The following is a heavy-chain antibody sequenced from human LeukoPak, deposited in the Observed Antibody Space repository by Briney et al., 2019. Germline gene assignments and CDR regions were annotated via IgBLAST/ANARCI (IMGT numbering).Heavy chain of an antibody. CDR3: AKYLRRSRIFGVVITPDFDY. CDR1: GFTFSSYG. J-gene: IGHJ4*02. D-gene: IGHD3-3*02. V-gene: IGHV3-30*02. CDR2: IRYDGSNK. Sequence: GGSLRLSCAASGFTFSSYGMHWVRQAPGKGLEWVAFIRYDGSNKYYADSVKGRFTISRDNSKNTLYLQMNSLRAEDTAVYYCAKYLRRSRIFGVVITPDFDYWGQGTLVTVSS.